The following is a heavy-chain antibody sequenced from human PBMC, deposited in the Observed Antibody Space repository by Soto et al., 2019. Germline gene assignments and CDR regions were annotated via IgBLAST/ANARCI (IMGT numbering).Heavy chain of an antibody. CDR1: GFTFSSYA. V-gene: IGHV3-30-3*01. J-gene: IGHJ4*02. CDR2: ISCDGSNK. CDR3: ARDLAPDF. Sequence: QVQLVESGGGVVQPGRSLRLSCAASGFTFSSYAMHWVRQAPGKGLEWVAVISCDGSNKYYAYSVKGRFTISRDNSKNTLDLKMISLRAQDSAGYYCARDLAPDFWGEGTLVTVSS.